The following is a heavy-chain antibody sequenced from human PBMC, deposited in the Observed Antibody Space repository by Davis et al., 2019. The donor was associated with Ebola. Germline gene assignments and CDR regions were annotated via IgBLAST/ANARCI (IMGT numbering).Heavy chain of an antibody. CDR1: GGSISSSSYY. J-gene: IGHJ6*02. CDR2: IYYSGST. Sequence: SETLSLTCTVSGGSISSSSYYWGWIRQPPGKGLEWIGSIYYSGSTYYNPSLKSRVTISVDTSKNQFSLKLSSVTAADTAVYFCKGDTYYYYDMDAWGQGTTVTVSS. CDR3: KGDTYYYYDMDA. V-gene: IGHV4-39*01. D-gene: IGHD2-21*01.